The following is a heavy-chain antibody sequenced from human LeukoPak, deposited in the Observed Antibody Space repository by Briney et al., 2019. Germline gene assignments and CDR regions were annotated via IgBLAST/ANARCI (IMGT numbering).Heavy chain of an antibody. CDR3: ATVESGSYFDVYWFDP. D-gene: IGHD1-26*01. CDR2: IIPIFGTA. CDR1: GGTFSSYA. J-gene: IGHJ5*02. Sequence: SVKVSCKASGGTFSSYAISWVRQAPGQGLEWMGGIIPIFGTANYAQKFQGRVTITADESTSTAYMELSSLRSEDTAVYYCATVESGSYFDVYWFDPWGQGTLVTVSS. V-gene: IGHV1-69*01.